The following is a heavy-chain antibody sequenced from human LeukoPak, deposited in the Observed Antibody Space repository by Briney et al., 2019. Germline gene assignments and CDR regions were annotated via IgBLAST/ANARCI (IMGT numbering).Heavy chain of an antibody. J-gene: IGHJ4*02. CDR2: IKHDGSEK. D-gene: IGHD3-9*01. V-gene: IGHV3-7*01. CDR1: GFTFSSYW. CDR3: VRDWLFTKIPHSFDY. Sequence: PGGSLRLSCAASGFTFSSYWMSWVRQAPGKGLEWVANIKHDGSEKYYVDSVKGRFTISRDNAKNSLYLQMNTLRAEDTAVYFCVRDWLFTKIPHSFDYWGQGTLVTVSS.